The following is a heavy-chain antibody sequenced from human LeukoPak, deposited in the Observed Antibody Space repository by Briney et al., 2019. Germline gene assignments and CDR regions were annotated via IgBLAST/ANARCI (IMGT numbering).Heavy chain of an antibody. CDR3: ARDRGYSSFDY. Sequence: GGSLRLSCAASGLTFSTPWMNWVGQAPGKGLEGVGSINPYGSEKYSVDSVKGRFTIYRDNAKNSLYLQMNNLRAEDTAVYYCARDRGYSSFDYWGQGTLVTVSS. D-gene: IGHD6-19*01. CDR2: INPYGSEK. CDR1: GLTFSTPW. J-gene: IGHJ4*02. V-gene: IGHV3-7*01.